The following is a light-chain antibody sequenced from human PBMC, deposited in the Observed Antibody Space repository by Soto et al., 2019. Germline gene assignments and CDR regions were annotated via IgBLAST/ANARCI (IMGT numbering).Light chain of an antibody. CDR2: GAS. V-gene: IGKV3-20*01. CDR1: QSVSSNY. CDR3: QQYGGSPRVT. J-gene: IGKJ4*01. Sequence: EIVLTQSPGTLSLSPGERATLSCRASQSVSSNYLAWYHQKPGQAPRLLIYGASSRATDIPDRFSGSGSGTDFTLTISRLEPEDFAVYYCQQYGGSPRVTFGGGTKVEIK.